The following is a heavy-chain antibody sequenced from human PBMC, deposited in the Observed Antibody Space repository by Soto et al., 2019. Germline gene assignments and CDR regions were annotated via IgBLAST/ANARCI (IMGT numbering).Heavy chain of an antibody. Sequence: ASVKVSCKASGYTFTSYYIHWVRQAPGQGLEWMGIINPGGGSTTYAQKFQGRVTVTRDTSTRTVYMELSSLRSEDTAVFYCARSFIDSSGSPIDYWGQGTLVTVSS. V-gene: IGHV1-46*01. CDR2: INPGGGST. CDR3: ARSFIDSSGSPIDY. CDR1: GYTFTSYY. D-gene: IGHD3-22*01. J-gene: IGHJ4*02.